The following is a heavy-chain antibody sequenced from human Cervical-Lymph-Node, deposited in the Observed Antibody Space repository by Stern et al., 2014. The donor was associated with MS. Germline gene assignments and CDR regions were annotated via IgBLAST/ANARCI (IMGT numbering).Heavy chain of an antibody. CDR1: GFTFDDCA. Sequence: VQLVQSGGALVQPGRSLRLTCLGSGFTFDDCALHWVRQAPGKGLEWVSGISWSGGSVTYSDSVQGRFTVSRDNAKNSLFLQMNSLRVEDTASYYCVKGGLKQSGHYHFDMNLWGRGTAVIVSS. V-gene: IGHV3-9*01. CDR2: ISWSGGSV. J-gene: IGHJ6*02. D-gene: IGHD3-3*01. CDR3: VKGGLKQSGHYHFDMNL.